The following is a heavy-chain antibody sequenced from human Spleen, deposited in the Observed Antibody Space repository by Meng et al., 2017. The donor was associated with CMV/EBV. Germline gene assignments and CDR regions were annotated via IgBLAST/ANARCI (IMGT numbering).Heavy chain of an antibody. CDR2: IYPGDSDT. CDR1: GYSFTSYW. D-gene: IGHD2-2*01. J-gene: IGHJ5*02. V-gene: IGHV5-51*01. Sequence: KVSCKGSGYSFTSYWIGWVRQMPGKGLEWMGIIYPGDSDTRYSPSFQGQVTISADKSISTAYLQWSSLKASDTAMYYCARHGTSLLDWFDPWGQGTLVTVSS. CDR3: ARHGTSLLDWFDP.